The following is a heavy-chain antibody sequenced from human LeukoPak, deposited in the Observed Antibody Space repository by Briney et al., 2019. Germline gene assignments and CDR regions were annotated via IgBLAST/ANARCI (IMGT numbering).Heavy chain of an antibody. CDR1: GFTFSSYG. CDR2: ISYDGSNK. V-gene: IGHV3-30*18. J-gene: IGHJ4*02. D-gene: IGHD3-10*01. CDR3: AKGFYYGSGTYYNRDY. Sequence: GGSLRLSCAASGFTFSSYGMHWVRQAPGKGLEWVAVISYDGSNKYYADSVKGRFTISRDNSKNTLYLQMNSLRAEDTAVYYCAKGFYYGSGTYYNRDYWGQGTLVTVSS.